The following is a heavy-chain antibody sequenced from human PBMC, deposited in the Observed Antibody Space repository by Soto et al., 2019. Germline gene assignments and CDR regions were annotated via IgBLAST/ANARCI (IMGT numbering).Heavy chain of an antibody. CDR2: ISAYNGNT. CDR3: ARGRAAAGTIWVSPVRPESLYYFDY. J-gene: IGHJ4*02. CDR1: GYTFTSYG. D-gene: IGHD6-13*01. Sequence: VASVKVSCKASGYTFTSYGISWVRQAPGQGLEWMEWISAYNGNTNYAQKLQGRVTMTTDTSTSTAYMELRSLRSDDTAVYYCARGRAAAGTIWVSPVRPESLYYFDYWGQGTLVTVSS. V-gene: IGHV1-18*01.